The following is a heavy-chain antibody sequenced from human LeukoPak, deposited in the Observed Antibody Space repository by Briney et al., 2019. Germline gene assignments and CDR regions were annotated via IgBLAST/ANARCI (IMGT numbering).Heavy chain of an antibody. CDR2: INSDGSWT. D-gene: IGHD2-2*01. V-gene: IGHV3-74*01. J-gene: IGHJ4*02. CDR1: GNYW. CDR3: VSFYETY. Sequence: GGSLRLSCAASGNYWMHWVRQAPGKGLVWVSHINSDGSWTTYVGSVKGRFTISKDNAKNMVYLQMNNLRAEDTAVYYCVSFYETYWGRGTLVTVSS.